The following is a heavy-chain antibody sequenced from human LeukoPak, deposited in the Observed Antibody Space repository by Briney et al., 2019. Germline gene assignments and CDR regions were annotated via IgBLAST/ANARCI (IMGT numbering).Heavy chain of an antibody. CDR3: ARDYKYAFDN. CDR1: GFTFSYYD. CDR2: IRSSSDTI. V-gene: IGHV3-48*04. Sequence: GGSLRLSCAASGFTFSYYDMNWVRQAPGKGLEWVAYIRSSSDTIYYSDSVKGRFTISRDNAKNSLYLQMNSLRVEDTAVYYCARDYKYAFDNWGQGTLVTVSS. J-gene: IGHJ4*02. D-gene: IGHD5-24*01.